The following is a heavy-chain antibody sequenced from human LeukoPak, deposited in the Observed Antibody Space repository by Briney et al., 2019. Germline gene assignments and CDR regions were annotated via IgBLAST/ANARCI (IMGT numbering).Heavy chain of an antibody. Sequence: GGSLRLSCAVSGFSVSSNYMSWVRQAPGKGLEWVSVVYSGGSTYYADSVKGRFTISRDNTKNSLYLQMNSLRAEDTAVYLCAREFIGSWYWDSWGQGTLVTVSS. CDR3: AREFIGSWYWDS. D-gene: IGHD6-13*01. V-gene: IGHV3-53*01. J-gene: IGHJ4*02. CDR2: VYSGGST. CDR1: GFSVSSNY.